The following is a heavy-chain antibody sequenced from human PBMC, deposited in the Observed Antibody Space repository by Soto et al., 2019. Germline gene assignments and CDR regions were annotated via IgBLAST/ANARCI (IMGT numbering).Heavy chain of an antibody. J-gene: IGHJ5*02. D-gene: IGHD3-3*01. CDR3: ARGFRRGYYDFWSGYYQGNNWFDP. V-gene: IGHV4-34*01. CDR2: INHSGST. Sequence: QVQLQQWGAGLLKPSETLSLTCAVYGGSFSGYYWSWIRQPPGKGLEWIGKINHSGSTNYNPSLKSRVTISVDTSKNQFSLKLSSVTAADTAVYYCARGFRRGYYDFWSGYYQGNNWFDPWGQGTLVTVSS. CDR1: GGSFSGYY.